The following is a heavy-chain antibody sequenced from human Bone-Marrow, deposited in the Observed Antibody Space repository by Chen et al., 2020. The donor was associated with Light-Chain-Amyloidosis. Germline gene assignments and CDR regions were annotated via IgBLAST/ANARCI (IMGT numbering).Heavy chain of an antibody. CDR2: VNHSGRT. Sequence: QVQLQQWGAGLLKPSETLSLTCAVSAGPFSAYYWSWIRQPPGKGLEWIGDVNHSGRTNYSPSLKSRLTISIDTSKKQFSLNLASVTAADTAFYYCAKIMRGGSYYFDPWGQGTLVTVSS. J-gene: IGHJ4*02. D-gene: IGHD1-26*01. CDR1: AGPFSAYY. CDR3: AKIMRGGSYYFDP. V-gene: IGHV4-34*01.